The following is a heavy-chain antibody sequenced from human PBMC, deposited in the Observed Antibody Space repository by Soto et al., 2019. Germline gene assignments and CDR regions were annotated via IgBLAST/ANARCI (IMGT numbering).Heavy chain of an antibody. V-gene: IGHV4-39*07. CDR3: ARASDSSGYAHY. J-gene: IGHJ4*02. CDR2: IYHSGST. D-gene: IGHD3-22*01. Sequence: SETLSLTCTVSGGSISSSSYYWGWIRQPPGKGLEWIGSIYHSGSTNYNPSLKSRVTISVDKSKNQFSLKLSSVTAADTAVYYCARASDSSGYAHYWGQGTLVTVSS. CDR1: GGSISSSSYY.